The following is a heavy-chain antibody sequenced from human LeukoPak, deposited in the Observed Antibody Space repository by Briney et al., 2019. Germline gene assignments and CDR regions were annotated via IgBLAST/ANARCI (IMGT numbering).Heavy chain of an antibody. Sequence: SVKVSCKASGGTFISYAISWVRQAPGQGREGMGGIIPIFGTANYAPKFQGRGTIITDQSTSTAHMELSSLRSEDTAVYYCAVWFGELVYFDYWGQGTLVTVSS. CDR2: IIPIFGTA. D-gene: IGHD3-10*01. J-gene: IGHJ4*02. CDR3: AVWFGELVYFDY. V-gene: IGHV1-69*05. CDR1: GGTFISYA.